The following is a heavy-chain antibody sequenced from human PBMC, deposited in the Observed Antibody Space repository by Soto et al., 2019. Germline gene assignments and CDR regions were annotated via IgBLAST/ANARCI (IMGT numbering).Heavy chain of an antibody. CDR3: AGETGGSYFDP. CDR2: IYFTGST. J-gene: IGHJ5*02. Sequence: SETLSLTCAVSGDSIRSGNWWSWVRQSPGKGLEWIGEIYFTGSTSYKSSLKSRVTISVDKSKNQFSLELRSVTAADTAVYYCAGETGGSYFDPWGQGALVTVSS. V-gene: IGHV4-4*02. CDR1: GDSIRSGNW. D-gene: IGHD1-26*01.